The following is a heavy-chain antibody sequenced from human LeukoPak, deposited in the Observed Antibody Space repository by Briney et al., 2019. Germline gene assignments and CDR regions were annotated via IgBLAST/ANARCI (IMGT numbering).Heavy chain of an antibody. CDR2: IYNSGST. Sequence: ASETLSLTCTVSGGSISTYYWSWIRQPPGKGLEWIGYIYNSGSTNYNPSLKSRVTISIDTSKNQFSLKLRFVTAADTAVYYCARDRAAAHFDYWGQGTLVTVSS. V-gene: IGHV4-59*01. CDR3: ARDRAAAHFDY. D-gene: IGHD6-13*01. J-gene: IGHJ4*02. CDR1: GGSISTYY.